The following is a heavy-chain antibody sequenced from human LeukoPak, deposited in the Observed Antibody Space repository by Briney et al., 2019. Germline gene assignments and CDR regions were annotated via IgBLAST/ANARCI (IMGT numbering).Heavy chain of an antibody. J-gene: IGHJ4*02. CDR1: GFTFSSYA. D-gene: IGHD4-23*01. CDR2: ISYDGSNK. Sequence: PGRSLRLSCAASGFTFSSYAMHWVRQAPGKGLEWVAVISYDGSNKYYADSVKGRFTISRDNSKNTLYLQMNSLRAEDTAVYYCARADGGHIDYWGQGTLVTVSS. V-gene: IGHV3-30-3*01. CDR3: ARADGGHIDY.